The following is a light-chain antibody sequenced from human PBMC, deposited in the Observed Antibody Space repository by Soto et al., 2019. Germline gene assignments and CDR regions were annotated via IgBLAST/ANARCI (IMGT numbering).Light chain of an antibody. Sequence: DIQVTQSPSSVSASVGDRVTITCRTSQDVSSWLAWYQQKPGKAPELLLYSASTLQTGVHSRFSGSGSGTDFMPTISSPQPEDSATYYCQPAYSFPLTFGGGTKVEIK. CDR2: SAS. CDR3: QPAYSFPLT. V-gene: IGKV1-12*01. J-gene: IGKJ4*01. CDR1: QDVSSW.